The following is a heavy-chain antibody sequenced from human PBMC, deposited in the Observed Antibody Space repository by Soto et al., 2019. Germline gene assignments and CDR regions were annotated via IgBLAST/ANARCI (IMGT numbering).Heavy chain of an antibody. CDR2: IKGNGTGK. V-gene: IGHV3-23*05. CDR1: GFTFSSYA. Sequence: GGSLRLSCAASGFTFSSYAMSWVRQAPGKGLEWVANIKGNGTGKYYVASVKGRFTISRDNSKNTLYLQMNSLRAEDTAVYYCAKVERRVVVAATFDYWGQGTLVTVSS. J-gene: IGHJ4*02. D-gene: IGHD2-15*01. CDR3: AKVERRVVVAATFDY.